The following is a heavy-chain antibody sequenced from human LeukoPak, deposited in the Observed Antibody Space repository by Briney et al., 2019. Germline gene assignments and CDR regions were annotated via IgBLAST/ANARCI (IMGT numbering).Heavy chain of an antibody. CDR1: GFNVSYYS. J-gene: IGHJ4*02. CDR3: AKDGGFWSGYGPPYFDY. D-gene: IGHD3-3*01. CDR2: ISFSNSTL. V-gene: IGHV3-48*04. Sequence: GGSLRLSCAASGFNVSYYSMNWVRQAPGKGLEWVSYISFSNSTLYYADSVRGRFTISRDNAKNSLYLQVNSLAEDTAVYYCAKDGGFWSGYGPPYFDYWGQGNLVTVSS.